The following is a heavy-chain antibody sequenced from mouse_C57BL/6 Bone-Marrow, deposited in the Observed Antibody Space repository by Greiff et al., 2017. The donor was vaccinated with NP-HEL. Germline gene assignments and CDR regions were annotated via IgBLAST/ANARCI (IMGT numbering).Heavy chain of an antibody. CDR2: IDPSDSYT. CDR1: GYTFTSYW. D-gene: IGHD3-1*01. CDR3: ARGGFWFAY. V-gene: IGHV1-69*01. J-gene: IGHJ3*01. Sequence: QVQLQQPGAELVMPGASVKLSCKASGYTFTSYWMHWVKQRPGQGLEWIGEIDPSDSYTNYNQKFKGKSTLTVDKSSSTAYMQLSSLTSEDSAVYYCARGGFWFAYWAQGTLVTVSA.